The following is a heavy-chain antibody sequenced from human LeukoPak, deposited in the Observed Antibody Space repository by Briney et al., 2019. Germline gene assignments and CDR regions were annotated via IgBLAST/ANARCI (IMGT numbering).Heavy chain of an antibody. Sequence: GGSLRLSCAASGVNFSNYWMHWVRQAPGKGRGWVSSISGSGGSTYYADSVKGRLTISRDNSKNTLCLQMNSLRAADTALYFYARLVGYSSGWVRYFEYWGQGTLVTVSS. V-gene: IGHV3-23*01. CDR2: ISGSGGST. CDR1: GVNFSNYW. D-gene: IGHD6-19*01. CDR3: ARLVGYSSGWVRYFEY. J-gene: IGHJ4*02.